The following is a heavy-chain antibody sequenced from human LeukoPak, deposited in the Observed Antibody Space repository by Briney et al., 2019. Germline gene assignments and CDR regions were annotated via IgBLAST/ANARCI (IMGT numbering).Heavy chain of an antibody. Sequence: PGGSLRLSCAASGFTFSGYAMSWVRQAPGKGLEWVSAISGSGGSTYYADSVKGRFTISRDNSKNTLYLQMNSLRAEDTAAYYCAKDVRGYSYGHLDYWGQGTLVTVSS. CDR1: GFTFSGYA. CDR3: AKDVRGYSYGHLDY. V-gene: IGHV3-23*01. D-gene: IGHD5-18*01. J-gene: IGHJ4*02. CDR2: ISGSGGST.